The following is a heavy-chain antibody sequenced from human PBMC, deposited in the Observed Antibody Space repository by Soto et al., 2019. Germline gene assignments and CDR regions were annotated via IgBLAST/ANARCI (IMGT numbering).Heavy chain of an antibody. V-gene: IGHV3-30*18. Sequence: QVQLVESGGGVVQPGRSLRLSCAASGFTFSSYGMHWVRQAPGKGLEWVAVISYDGSNKYYADSVKGRFTISRDNSKNTLYLQMNSLRAEDTAVYYCAKDLQLELRMRYFDYWGQGTLVTVSS. CDR3: AKDLQLELRMRYFDY. CDR2: ISYDGSNK. J-gene: IGHJ4*02. CDR1: GFTFSSYG. D-gene: IGHD1-7*01.